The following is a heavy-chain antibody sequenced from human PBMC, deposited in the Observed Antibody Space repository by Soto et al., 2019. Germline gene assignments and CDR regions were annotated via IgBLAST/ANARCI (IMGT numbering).Heavy chain of an antibody. D-gene: IGHD3-16*01. CDR2: VGGDGGAL. J-gene: IGHJ4*02. CDR1: GFTFSNYA. CDR3: VREIIGGGKYETHFDF. Sequence: EVQLLESGGGLVQPGGSLRLSCAASGFTFSNYAMSWLRQASGKRPEWVSAVGGDGGALNYADSVRGRFTISRDNSKDTVYLQMNNLRPEDTAIYYCVREIIGGGKYETHFDFWGQGTLVTVSS. V-gene: IGHV3-23*01.